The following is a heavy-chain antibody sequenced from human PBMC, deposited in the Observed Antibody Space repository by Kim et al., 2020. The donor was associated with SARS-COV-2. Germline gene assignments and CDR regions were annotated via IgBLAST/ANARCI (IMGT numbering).Heavy chain of an antibody. Sequence: GGSLRLSCAASGFTFSSYWMHWVRQAPGKGLVWVSRINSDGSSTNYADSVKGRFTVSRDNAKDTLYLQMDSLRAEDSAVYYCARVFQVTFYSGMDVWGQGTTVTVSS. CDR3: ARVFQVTFYSGMDV. J-gene: IGHJ6*02. D-gene: IGHD3-3*01. V-gene: IGHV3-74*01. CDR1: GFTFSSYW. CDR2: INSDGSST.